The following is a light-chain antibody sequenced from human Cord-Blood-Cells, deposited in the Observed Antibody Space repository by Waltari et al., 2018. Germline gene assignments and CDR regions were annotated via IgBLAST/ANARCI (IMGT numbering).Light chain of an antibody. CDR2: EVS. CDR3: SSYTSSSTLV. Sequence: QSALTQPASVSGSPGQSIPISCTGTSSDVGGYNYVSWYQQHPGKAPKLMIYEVSNRPSGVSNRFSGSKSGNTASLTISGLQAEDEADCYCSSYTSSSTLVFGGGTKLTVL. CDR1: SSDVGGYNY. V-gene: IGLV2-14*01. J-gene: IGLJ2*01.